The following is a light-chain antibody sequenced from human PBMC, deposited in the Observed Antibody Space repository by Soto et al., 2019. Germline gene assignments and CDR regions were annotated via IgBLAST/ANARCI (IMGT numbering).Light chain of an antibody. V-gene: IGLV2-14*01. Sequence: QSALTQPASVSGSPGQSITISCTGTSADVGGYAHVSWYQQHPGKAPKVLIYEVSHRPSGVSDRFSGSRSGNTASLTISGLQAEDEADYYCSSYTSSSTLVVFGGGTKLTVL. J-gene: IGLJ2*01. CDR2: EVS. CDR3: SSYTSSSTLVV. CDR1: SADVGGYAH.